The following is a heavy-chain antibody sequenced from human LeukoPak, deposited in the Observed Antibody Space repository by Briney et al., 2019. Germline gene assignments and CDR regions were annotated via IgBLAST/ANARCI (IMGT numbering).Heavy chain of an antibody. D-gene: IGHD3-10*01. CDR2: ISGSGST. V-gene: IGHV3-23*01. Sequence: GGSLRLSCAASGFTFSSYAMSWVRQAPGKGLEWVSAISGSGSTNYADSVKGRFTISRDNSKNTLYLQMNSLRAEDTAVYYCARLLVYNSGGETFDCWGQGTLVTVSS. CDR3: ARLLVYNSGGETFDC. J-gene: IGHJ4*02. CDR1: GFTFSSYA.